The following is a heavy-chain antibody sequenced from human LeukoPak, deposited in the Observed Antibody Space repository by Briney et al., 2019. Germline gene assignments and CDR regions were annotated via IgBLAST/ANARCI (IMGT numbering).Heavy chain of an antibody. CDR3: AKDQRADDY. D-gene: IGHD1-1*01. CDR1: GFTFSRFA. V-gene: IGHV3-23*01. CDR2: ISGGSVST. J-gene: IGHJ4*02. Sequence: GGSLRLSCAASGFTFSRFAMSWVRQAPGKGLEWVSAISGGSVSTHYADSVKGRFTVSRDNSKNTLYLQMNSLRAEDTAVYYCAKDQRADDYWGQGTLVTVSS.